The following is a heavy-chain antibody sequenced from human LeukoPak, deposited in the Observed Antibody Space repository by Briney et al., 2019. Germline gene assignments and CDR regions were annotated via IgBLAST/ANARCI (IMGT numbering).Heavy chain of an antibody. CDR3: ARAVWSEMATILDY. CDR1: GGSISSSSYY. D-gene: IGHD5-24*01. Sequence: SETLSLTCTVSGGSISSSSYYWGWIRQPPGKGLEWIGSIYYSGSTYYNPSLKSRVTISVDTSKNQFSLKLSSVTAADTAVYYCARAVWSEMATILDYWGQGTLVTVSS. V-gene: IGHV4-39*07. J-gene: IGHJ4*02. CDR2: IYYSGST.